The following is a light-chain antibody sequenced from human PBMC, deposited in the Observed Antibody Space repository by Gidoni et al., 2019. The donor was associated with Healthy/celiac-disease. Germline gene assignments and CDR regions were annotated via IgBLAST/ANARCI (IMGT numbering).Light chain of an antibody. CDR3: QQRSNWPR. V-gene: IGKV3-11*01. J-gene: IGKJ4*02. Sequence: EIVLTQSPATLSLSPGESATLSCRASQSVSSYLAWYQQKPGQAPRLLIYDASNRATGIPARFSGSGSGTDFTLTISSLEPEDFAVYYCQQRSNWPRFXGXTKVEIK. CDR1: QSVSSY. CDR2: DAS.